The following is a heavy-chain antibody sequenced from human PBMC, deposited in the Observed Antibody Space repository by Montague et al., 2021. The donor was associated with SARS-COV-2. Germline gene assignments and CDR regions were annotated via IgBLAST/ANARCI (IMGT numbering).Heavy chain of an antibody. D-gene: IGHD3-10*01. CDR1: GFSFSNYA. J-gene: IGHJ5*01. Sequence: SLRLSCAASGFSFSNYAMNWVRQALGRGLEWVSSISGSGGTTYYADSVEGRFMISRDNSKNTLYLQMNSLRAEDTAVYYCAKEGSDYYASGSYYTRLGWFDSWGQGTLVTVSS. CDR3: AKEGSDYYASGSYYTRLGWFDS. V-gene: IGHV3-23*01. CDR2: ISGSGGTT.